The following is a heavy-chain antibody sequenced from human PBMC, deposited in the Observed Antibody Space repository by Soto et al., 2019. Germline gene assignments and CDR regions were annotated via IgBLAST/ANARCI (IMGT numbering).Heavy chain of an antibody. V-gene: IGHV3-21*01. D-gene: IGHD2-2*01. J-gene: IGHJ6*02. Sequence: GGSLRLSCAASGFTFSTYSMNWVRQALGKGLEWVSSISSSGTYIHYADSLKGRFTISRDNAKNSLYLQMISLRAEDTAVYYCARDPSDCSSTSCWGYYALDVWGQGTTVTVSS. CDR1: GFTFSTYS. CDR2: ISSSGTYI. CDR3: ARDPSDCSSTSCWGYYALDV.